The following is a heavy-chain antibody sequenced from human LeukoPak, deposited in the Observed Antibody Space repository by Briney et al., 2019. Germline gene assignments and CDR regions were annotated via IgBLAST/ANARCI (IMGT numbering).Heavy chain of an antibody. D-gene: IGHD4-17*01. J-gene: IGHJ5*02. CDR2: FDPEDAET. Sequence: ASVKVSCKVSGYSLSELSMHWVRQAPGKGLEWMGSFDPEDAETFYAQRFQGRFTMTEETSTNTAHMELSSLRSEDTAVYYCAIDYGDYFFNHWGQGTLVTVSS. CDR3: AIDYGDYFFNH. CDR1: GYSLSELS. V-gene: IGHV1-24*01.